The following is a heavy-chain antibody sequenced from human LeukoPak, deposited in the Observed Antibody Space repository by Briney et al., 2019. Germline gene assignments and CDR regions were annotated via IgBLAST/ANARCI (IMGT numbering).Heavy chain of an antibody. CDR1: GFTFSSYE. D-gene: IGHD6-13*01. CDR3: ASAFTSSWIDY. J-gene: IGHJ4*02. Sequence: LRLSCAASGFTFSSYEMNWVRQAPGKGLEWIGYIYYSGSTNYNPSLKSRVTISGDTSKNQFSLKLSSVTAADTAVYYCASAFTSSWIDYWGQGTLVTVSS. V-gene: IGHV4-59*01. CDR2: IYYSGST.